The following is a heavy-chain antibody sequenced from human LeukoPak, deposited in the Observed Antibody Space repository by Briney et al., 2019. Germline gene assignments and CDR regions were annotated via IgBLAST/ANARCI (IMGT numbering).Heavy chain of an antibody. CDR3: ARGRYQYDILTGYYPLWYFDL. J-gene: IGHJ2*01. Sequence: SETLSLTCTVSGGPISSYYWRWIRRPAGKGLEWIGRIFTSGSTDYNPSLKSRVTMSVDASKNQFSLKLSSVTAADTAVYYCARGRYQYDILTGYYPLWYFDLWGRGTLVTVSS. CDR2: IFTSGST. CDR1: GGPISSYY. D-gene: IGHD3-9*01. V-gene: IGHV4-4*07.